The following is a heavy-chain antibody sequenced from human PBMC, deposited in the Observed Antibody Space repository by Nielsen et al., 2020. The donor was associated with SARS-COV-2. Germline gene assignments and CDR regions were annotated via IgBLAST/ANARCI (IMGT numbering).Heavy chain of an antibody. V-gene: IGHV3-23*01. CDR1: GFTFSSYA. CDR3: AKDPYSSGWFDY. J-gene: IGHJ4*02. D-gene: IGHD6-19*01. CDR2: ISGSGGST. Sequence: GESLKISCAASGFTFSSYAMSWVRQAPGKGLEWVSAISGSGGSTYYADSVKGRFTISRDNSKNTLYLQMNSLRAEDTAVYYCAKDPYSSGWFDYWGQGILVTVSS.